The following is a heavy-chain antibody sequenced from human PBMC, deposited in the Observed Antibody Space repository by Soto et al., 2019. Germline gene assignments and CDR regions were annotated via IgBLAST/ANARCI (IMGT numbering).Heavy chain of an antibody. V-gene: IGHV1-2*04. Sequence: ASVKVSCKASGYTFTGYYMHWVRQAPGQGLEWMGWINPNSGGTNYAQKFQGWVTMTRDTSISTAYMELSRLRSDDTAVYYCARDGYDFWSGLYGMDVWGQGTTVPVSS. J-gene: IGHJ6*02. CDR3: ARDGYDFWSGLYGMDV. CDR2: INPNSGGT. D-gene: IGHD3-3*01. CDR1: GYTFTGYY.